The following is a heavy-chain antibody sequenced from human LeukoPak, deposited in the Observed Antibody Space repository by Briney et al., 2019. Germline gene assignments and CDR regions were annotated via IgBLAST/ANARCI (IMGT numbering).Heavy chain of an antibody. CDR1: GFTFTSSA. V-gene: IGHV1-58*01. D-gene: IGHD3-10*01. Sequence: GASVTVSCKASGFTFTSSAVQWVRQARGQRLEWIGWIVVGSGDTNYAQKFQERVTITRDMSTSTAYMELSSLRSEDTAVYYCAADPTYYYGSGSYFDYWGQGTLVTVSS. CDR3: AADPTYYYGSGSYFDY. CDR2: IVVGSGDT. J-gene: IGHJ4*02.